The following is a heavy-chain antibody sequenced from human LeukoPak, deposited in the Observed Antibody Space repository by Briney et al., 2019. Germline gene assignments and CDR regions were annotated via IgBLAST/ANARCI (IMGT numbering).Heavy chain of an antibody. D-gene: IGHD2-21*01. CDR3: ARSGTYCGGDCYQLDY. V-gene: IGHV1-69*13. Sequence: SVKVSCKASGYTFTSYGISWVRQAPGQGLEWMGGINPIFGTANYAQKFQGRVTITADESTSTAYMELSSLRSEDTAVYYCARSGTYCGGDCYQLDYWGQGTLVTVSS. CDR1: GYTFTSYG. CDR2: INPIFGTA. J-gene: IGHJ4*02.